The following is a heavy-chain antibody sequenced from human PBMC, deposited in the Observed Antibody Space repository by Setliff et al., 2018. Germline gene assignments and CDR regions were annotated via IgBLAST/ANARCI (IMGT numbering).Heavy chain of an antibody. Sequence: GGSLRLSCAASGFAFSSYAMNWVRQAPGKGLEWVSFISAGGSRTYYADSVKGRFTISRDNSKNSLFLQINSLRVEDTAVYYCAKGSTGRDAFDVWGQGTMVTVSS. CDR2: ISAGGSRT. CDR1: GFAFSSYA. J-gene: IGHJ3*01. CDR3: AKGSTGRDAFDV. D-gene: IGHD6-19*01. V-gene: IGHV3-23*01.